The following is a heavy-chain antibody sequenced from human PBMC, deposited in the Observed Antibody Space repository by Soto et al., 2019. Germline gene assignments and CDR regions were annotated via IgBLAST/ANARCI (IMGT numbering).Heavy chain of an antibody. CDR1: GGTFRTAA. D-gene: IGHD2-8*01. J-gene: IGHJ6*02. CDR3: ARDNDRPQLGGNYYYILDV. CDR2: IMPVFRTP. Sequence: QVQLEQSGAEVKKPGSSVKVSCKASGGTFRTAAISCVRQAPGQGLEWMGGIMPVFRTPDYAQKFQGRVTITADESTNTAYMELSGLRSDDTAVYYCARDNDRPQLGGNYYYILDVWGQGTTITVSS. V-gene: IGHV1-69*12.